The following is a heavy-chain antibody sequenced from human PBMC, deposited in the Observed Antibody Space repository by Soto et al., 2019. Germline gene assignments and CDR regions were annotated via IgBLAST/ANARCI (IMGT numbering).Heavy chain of an antibody. V-gene: IGHV3-23*01. D-gene: IGHD6-19*01. CDR1: GFTFSNYA. Sequence: VQLLESGGGLVQPGGSLRLSCAVSGFTFSNYARSWVRQPPGKGLEWFSGISGSGGSKYYGDSVKGRFTISRDNSKTTLSLQINSLSPEDTAVYYCAKGSGQWLGSWFDHWGQGTLVTVSS. CDR3: AKGSGQWLGSWFDH. J-gene: IGHJ5*02. CDR2: ISGSGGSK.